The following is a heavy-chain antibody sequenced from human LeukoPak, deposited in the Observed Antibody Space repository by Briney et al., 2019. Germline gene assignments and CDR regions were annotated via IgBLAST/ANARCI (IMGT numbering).Heavy chain of an antibody. J-gene: IGHJ6*03. CDR1: GYTFTSYA. CDR3: ARRSSEQYSSSRWAYYYYYMDV. D-gene: IGHD6-13*01. V-gene: IGHV7-4-1*02. CDR2: INTNTGNP. Sequence: ASVKVSCKASGYTFTSYAMNWVRQAPGQGLEWMGWINTNTGNPTYAQGFTGRFVFSLDTSVSTAYLQISSLKAEDTAVYYCARRSSEQYSSSRWAYYYYYMDVWGKGTTVTVSS.